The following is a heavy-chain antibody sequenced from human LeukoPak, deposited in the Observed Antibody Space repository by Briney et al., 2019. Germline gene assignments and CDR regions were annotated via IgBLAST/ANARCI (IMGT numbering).Heavy chain of an antibody. Sequence: SETLSLTCAVYGGSFSGYYWSWIRQPPGKGLEWIGEINHSGSTYYNPSLKSRAAISVDTSKNQVSLKVSSVTAADTAVYYCARESLVRGATNWFDPWGQGTLVTVSS. V-gene: IGHV4-34*01. D-gene: IGHD3-10*01. CDR3: ARESLVRGATNWFDP. J-gene: IGHJ5*02. CDR1: GGSFSGYY. CDR2: INHSGST.